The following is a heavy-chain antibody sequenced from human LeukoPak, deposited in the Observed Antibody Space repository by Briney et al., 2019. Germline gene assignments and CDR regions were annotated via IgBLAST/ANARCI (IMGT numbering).Heavy chain of an antibody. CDR1: GGSFSGYY. J-gene: IGHJ4*02. CDR2: INHSGST. V-gene: IGHV4-34*01. Sequence: SETLSLTCAVYGGSFSGYYWSWIRQPPGKGLEWIGEINHSGSTNYNPSLKSRDTISVDTSKNQFSLKLSSVTAADTAVYYCARGLYGSGSSYFDYWGQGTLVTVSS. CDR3: ARGLYGSGSSYFDY. D-gene: IGHD3-10*01.